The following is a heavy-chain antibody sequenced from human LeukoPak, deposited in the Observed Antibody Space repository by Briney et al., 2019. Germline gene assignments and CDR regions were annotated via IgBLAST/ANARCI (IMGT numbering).Heavy chain of an antibody. V-gene: IGHV5-51*01. J-gene: IGHJ4*02. CDR2: IYPSDSET. CDR1: GYSFNTFW. Sequence: ESLKISCKGSGYSFNTFWLGWVRQTPETGLEWMGNIYPSDSETKYKPSFQGQVTISVDKSINTAYPRLSSLKASDTAMYYYARLIYYGSGRTYFFDSWGQGTLVTVSS. D-gene: IGHD3-10*01. CDR3: ARLIYYGSGRTYFFDS.